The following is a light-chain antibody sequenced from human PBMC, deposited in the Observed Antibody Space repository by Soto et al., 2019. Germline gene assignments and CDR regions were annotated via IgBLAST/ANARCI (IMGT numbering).Light chain of an antibody. CDR3: ASYAGSRTYV. CDR2: EVT. V-gene: IGLV2-23*02. J-gene: IGLJ1*01. CDR1: SDIGNYNL. Sequence: QSAVTQPASVSGSPGQSVTISCSGSDIGNYNLVSWYQHLPGRAPKLLIFEVTMRPSGISDRFSGSKSASTASLTISGLQAEDESDYYCASYAGSRTYVFGSGTKLTVL.